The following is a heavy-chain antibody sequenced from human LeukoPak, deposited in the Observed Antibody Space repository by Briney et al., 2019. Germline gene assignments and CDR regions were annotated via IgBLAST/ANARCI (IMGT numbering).Heavy chain of an antibody. J-gene: IGHJ6*03. CDR1: GGSISSYY. V-gene: IGHV4-4*07. D-gene: IGHD1-14*01. CDR3: ARLPGPNNLYYMDV. CDR2: IYTSGST. Sequence: PSETLSLTCTVSGGSISSYYWSWIRQPAGKGLECIGRIYTSGSTNYNPSLKSRVTMSVDTSKNQFSLKLSSVTAADTAVYYCARLPGPNNLYYMDVWGKGTTVTVSS.